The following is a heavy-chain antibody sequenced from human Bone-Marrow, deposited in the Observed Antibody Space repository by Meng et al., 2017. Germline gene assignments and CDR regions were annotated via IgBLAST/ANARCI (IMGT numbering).Heavy chain of an antibody. CDR3: TRDGYSDCSRTSCFDY. CDR2: IDTNTGNP. Sequence: ASVKVSCKASGYILSSYAINWLRQAPGQGLEWMGWIDTNTGNPTYAQGFTGRLVFSLDTSVSTAYLQISGLKADDTAVYYCTRDGYSDCSRTSCFDYWGQGSLVTFSS. D-gene: IGHD2-2*01. V-gene: IGHV7-4-1*02. CDR1: GYILSSYA. J-gene: IGHJ4*02.